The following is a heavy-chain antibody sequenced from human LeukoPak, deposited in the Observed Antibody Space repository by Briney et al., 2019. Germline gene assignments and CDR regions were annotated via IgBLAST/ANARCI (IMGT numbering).Heavy chain of an antibody. Sequence: PGGSLRLSCAASGFTFSTYWMNWFRQTPGKGLEWVAKIKADGGEKDHVASVKGRFTISRDNAKNSLYLQMNRLRPEDAAVYYCAKAPVTTCRGAYCYPFDYWGQGTLVTVSS. CDR3: AKAPVTTCRGAYCYPFDY. CDR1: GFTFSTYW. J-gene: IGHJ4*02. D-gene: IGHD2-21*01. V-gene: IGHV3-7*03. CDR2: IKADGGEK.